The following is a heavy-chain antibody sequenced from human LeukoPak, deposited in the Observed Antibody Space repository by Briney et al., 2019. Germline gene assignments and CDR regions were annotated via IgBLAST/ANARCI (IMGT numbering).Heavy chain of an antibody. CDR3: ASEALGYCSGGSCYHDAFDI. Sequence: SVKVACKASGGTFSSYAISWVRQAPGQGLEWMGRIITIFGTANYAQKFQGRVTITTDESTSTAYMELSSLRSEDTAVYYCASEALGYCSGGSCYHDAFDIWGQGTMVTVSS. V-gene: IGHV1-69*05. CDR2: IITIFGTA. J-gene: IGHJ3*02. D-gene: IGHD2-15*01. CDR1: GGTFSSYA.